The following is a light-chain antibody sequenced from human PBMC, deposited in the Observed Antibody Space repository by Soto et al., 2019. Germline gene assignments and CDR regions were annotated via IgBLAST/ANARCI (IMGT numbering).Light chain of an antibody. CDR3: QQYVHWPPGT. CDR2: GVS. CDR1: QRLSSD. J-gene: IGKJ1*01. Sequence: EIVMTQSPATLSVSPGERATLSCRASQRLSSDLAWYQQKPGQAPRLLIYGVSTRATGIPARFSGSGSGTEFTLTISSLQSEDSAVYYCQQYVHWPPGTFGQGTTVEIK. V-gene: IGKV3-15*01.